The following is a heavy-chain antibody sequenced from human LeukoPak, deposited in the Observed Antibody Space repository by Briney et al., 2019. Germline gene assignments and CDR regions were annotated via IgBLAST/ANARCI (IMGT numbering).Heavy chain of an antibody. CDR1: GYSFNTYG. Sequence: ASVKVSCKASGYSFNTYGISWVRQAPGQGLEWMGWVSADNGETNYAQKFQGRVTMTTDTSTSTAYMELRSLRSDDTAVYYCARDYQLLLLWDCFDPWGQGTLVSVSS. CDR3: ARDYQLLLLWDCFDP. D-gene: IGHD2-2*01. J-gene: IGHJ5*02. CDR2: VSADNGET. V-gene: IGHV1-18*01.